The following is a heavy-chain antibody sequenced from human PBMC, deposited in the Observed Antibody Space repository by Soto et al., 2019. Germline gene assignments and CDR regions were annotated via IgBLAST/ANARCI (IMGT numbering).Heavy chain of an antibody. J-gene: IGHJ4*02. CDR1: GGSISSSSYY. V-gene: IGHV4-39*01. CDR2: IYYSGST. D-gene: IGHD2-15*01. CDR3: ARGACSGGSCTAY. Sequence: PSETLSLTCTVSGGSISSSSYYWGWIRQPPGKGLEWIGSIYYSGSTYYNPSLKSRVTISVDTSKNQFSLKLSSVTAADTAVYYCARGACSGGSCTAYWGQGTLVTVSS.